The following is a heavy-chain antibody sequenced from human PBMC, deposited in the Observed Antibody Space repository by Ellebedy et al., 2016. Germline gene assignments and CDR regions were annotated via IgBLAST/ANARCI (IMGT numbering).Heavy chain of an antibody. J-gene: IGHJ4*02. CDR3: ASLAVAGWAFFDY. Sequence: GGSLRLSXAASGFTFSSYSMNWVRQAPGKGLEWVSSISSSSSYIYYADSVKGRFTISRDNAKNSLYLQMNSLRAEDTAVYYCASLAVAGWAFFDYWGQGTLVTVSS. V-gene: IGHV3-21*01. CDR2: ISSSSSYI. CDR1: GFTFSSYS. D-gene: IGHD6-19*01.